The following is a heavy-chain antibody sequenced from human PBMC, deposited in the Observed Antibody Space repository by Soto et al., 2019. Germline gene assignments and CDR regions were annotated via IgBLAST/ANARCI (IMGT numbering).Heavy chain of an antibody. D-gene: IGHD1-26*01. CDR1: GFKVGSSY. V-gene: IGHV3-53*01. CDR3: ARDSRNVGIGYFDS. Sequence: EVKVIESGGDLIEPGGSLRLSCAASGFKVGSSYVTWVRQAPGEGLEWVSVIVSGGSTHYADSVTGRFTVSRDVSNNTVYLHMSSLRAEDTAVYFCARDSRNVGIGYFDSWGLGTLVTVSS. CDR2: IVSGGST. J-gene: IGHJ4*02.